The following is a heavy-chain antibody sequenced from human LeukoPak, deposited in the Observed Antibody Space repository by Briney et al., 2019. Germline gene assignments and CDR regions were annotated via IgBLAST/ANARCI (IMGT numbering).Heavy chain of an antibody. CDR3: AKGKLDPFDY. V-gene: IGHV3-23*01. Sequence: GGSLRLSCAASGFTFSTYAMSWVRQAPGKGLESVSGISGSGGSTYYADSVKGRFTISRDNSKNTLYLQMNSLRAEDTAVYYCAKGKLDPFDYWGQGTLVTVSS. J-gene: IGHJ4*02. CDR1: GFTFSTYA. D-gene: IGHD1-1*01. CDR2: ISGSGGST.